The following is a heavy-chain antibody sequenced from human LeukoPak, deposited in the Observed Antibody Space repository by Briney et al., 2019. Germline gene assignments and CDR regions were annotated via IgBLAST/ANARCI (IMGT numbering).Heavy chain of an antibody. CDR3: ARDGVRATAGTHPY. D-gene: IGHD3-10*01. V-gene: IGHV4-38-2*02. CDR2: IYHSGST. Sequence: SGTLSLTCTVSGYSISSGYYWGWIRQPPGKGLEWIGSIYHSGSTNYNPSLKSRVTISVDTSKNQFSLKLSSVTAADTAVYYCARDGVRATAGTHPYWGQGTLVTVSS. CDR1: GYSISSGYY. J-gene: IGHJ4*02.